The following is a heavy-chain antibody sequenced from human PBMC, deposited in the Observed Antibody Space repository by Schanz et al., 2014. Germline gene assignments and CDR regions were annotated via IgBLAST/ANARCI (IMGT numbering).Heavy chain of an antibody. CDR2: INPNSGGT. CDR1: GYTFTDYY. J-gene: IGHJ3*02. V-gene: IGHV1-2*06. Sequence: QVQLVQSGAEVKKLGASVKVSCKASGYTFTDYYMHWVRQAPGQGLEWMGRINPNSGGTNYAQKFQGRVPMTRDPSISTAYMEMSRLISDDTAVYYCAREMLDIVATMDDDAFDIWGQGPMVTVSS. D-gene: IGHD5-12*01. CDR3: AREMLDIVATMDDDAFDI.